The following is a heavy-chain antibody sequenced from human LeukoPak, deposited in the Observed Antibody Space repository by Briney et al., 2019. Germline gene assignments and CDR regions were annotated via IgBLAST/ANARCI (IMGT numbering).Heavy chain of an antibody. Sequence: ASVKVSCKASGYTFTGYYMHWVRQAPGQGLEWMGWINPNSGGTNYAQKFQGRVTMTRDMSTSTVYMELSSLRSEDTAVYYCAGGTTNTKGAFDMWGQGTMVTVSS. D-gene: IGHD2-8*01. CDR1: GYTFTGYY. CDR2: INPNSGGT. J-gene: IGHJ3*02. V-gene: IGHV1-2*02. CDR3: AGGTTNTKGAFDM.